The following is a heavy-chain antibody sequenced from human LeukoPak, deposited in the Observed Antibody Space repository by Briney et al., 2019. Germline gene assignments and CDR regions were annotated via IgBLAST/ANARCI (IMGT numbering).Heavy chain of an antibody. V-gene: IGHV4-59*01. CDR3: ATFSSTAMAQSYWFDP. J-gene: IGHJ5*02. CDR2: IYYSGST. Sequence: KTSETLSLTCTVSRDSISDYYWSWIRQPPGEGLEWIGYIYYSGSTNYNPSLKSRVTISLDTSKNQFSLNLNSVTAADTAVYYCATFSSTAMAQSYWFDPWGQGTLVTVSS. CDR1: RDSISDYY. D-gene: IGHD5-18*01.